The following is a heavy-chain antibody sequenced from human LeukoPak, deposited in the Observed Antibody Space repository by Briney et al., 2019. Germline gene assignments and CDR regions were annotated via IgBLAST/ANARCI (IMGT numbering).Heavy chain of an antibody. CDR2: INPSGGST. Sequence: ASVKVSCKASGYTFTSYYMHWVRQAPGQGLEWMGIINPSGGSTSYAQKFQGRVTMTRGTSTSTVYMELSSLRSEDTAVYYCARGPVDCSGGSCYPIFDYWGQGTLVTVSS. CDR1: GYTFTSYY. V-gene: IGHV1-46*01. CDR3: ARGPVDCSGGSCYPIFDY. D-gene: IGHD2-15*01. J-gene: IGHJ4*02.